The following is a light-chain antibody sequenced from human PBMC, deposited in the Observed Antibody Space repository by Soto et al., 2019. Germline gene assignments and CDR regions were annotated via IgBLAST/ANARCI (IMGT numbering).Light chain of an antibody. CDR3: QKYNYWPQT. CDR1: QSISSW. Sequence: DIQMTQSPSTLSASVGDRVTITCRATQSISSWLAWYQQTPGKAPKLLIYKASSLESGVPSRFSGSGSGTEFTLTISSLQSEDFAVYYCQKYNYWPQTFGQGTRREIK. CDR2: KAS. V-gene: IGKV1-5*03. J-gene: IGKJ5*01.